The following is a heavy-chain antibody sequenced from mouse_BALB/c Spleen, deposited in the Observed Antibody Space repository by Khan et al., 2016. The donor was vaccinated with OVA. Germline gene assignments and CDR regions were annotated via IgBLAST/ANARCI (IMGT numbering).Heavy chain of an antibody. J-gene: IGHJ2*01. CDR1: GYSITSGYA. CDR2: ISYSGVT. CDR3: ARGNYYGYYFDY. D-gene: IGHD1-1*01. V-gene: IGHV3-2*02. Sequence: EVQLQESGPGLVKPSQSLSLTYTVTGYSITSGYAWNWIRQFPGNKLEWMGYISYSGVTSYTPSLKSRISITRDTPKNQFFLQLNSVTTEDTATYYCARGNYYGYYFDYWGQGTTLTVSS.